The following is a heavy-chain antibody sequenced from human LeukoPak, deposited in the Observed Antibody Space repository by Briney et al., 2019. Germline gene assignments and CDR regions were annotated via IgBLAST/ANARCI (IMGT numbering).Heavy chain of an antibody. D-gene: IGHD3-10*01. J-gene: IGHJ4*02. V-gene: IGHV4-34*01. Sequence: SETLSLTCAVYGGSFSGYYWSWIRQPPGKGLEWIGEINHSGSTNYNPSLKSRVTISVDTSKNQFSLKLSSVTAADTAAYYCARKRGGYFDYWGQGTLVTVSS. CDR1: GGSFSGYY. CDR3: ARKRGGYFDY. CDR2: INHSGST.